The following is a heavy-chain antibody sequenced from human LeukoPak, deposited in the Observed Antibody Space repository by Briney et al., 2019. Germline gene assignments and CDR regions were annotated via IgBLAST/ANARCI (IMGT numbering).Heavy chain of an antibody. V-gene: IGHV4-34*01. CDR2: INHSGST. Sequence: SETLSLTCAVYGASFSGYYSGWIRQPPGKGLEWIGEINHSGSTNYNPSPKRRVTISVDTSKNQVSLKLSSVTAADTAVYYCARVRLEGRYFDWPTLYYFDYWGQGTLVTVSS. J-gene: IGHJ4*02. CDR3: ARVRLEGRYFDWPTLYYFDY. CDR1: GASFSGYY. D-gene: IGHD3-9*01.